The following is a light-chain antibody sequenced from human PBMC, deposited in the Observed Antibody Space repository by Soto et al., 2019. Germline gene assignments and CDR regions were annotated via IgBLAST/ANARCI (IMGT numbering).Light chain of an antibody. CDR2: EVT. CDR3: SSYGGSSTYV. V-gene: IGLV2-23*02. CDR1: SSDVGRYNL. Sequence: QSVLTQPASVSGSPGQSITISCSGTSSDVGRYNLVSWYRRHPGKAPKLLIFEVTKRPSGVSHRLSGSKSGNTASLTISGLQAEDEADYFCSSYGGSSTYVFGTGTQLTVL. J-gene: IGLJ1*01.